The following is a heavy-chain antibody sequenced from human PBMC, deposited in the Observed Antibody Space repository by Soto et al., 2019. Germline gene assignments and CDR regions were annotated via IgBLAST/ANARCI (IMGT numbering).Heavy chain of an antibody. CDR2: IRSKTDNYAT. V-gene: IGHV3-73*01. J-gene: IGHJ4*02. CDR1: GFTFSDST. D-gene: IGHD4-17*01. CDR3: TRHCDGDVRIDD. Sequence: EVQLVESGGGLVQPGGSLKLSCAASGFTFSDSTLHWIRQASGKGLEWLGRIRSKTDNYATAYAASVNGRFTISRDDSKNTAYLEMNSLKTEDTAVYYCTRHCDGDVRIDDWGQGTLVTVSS.